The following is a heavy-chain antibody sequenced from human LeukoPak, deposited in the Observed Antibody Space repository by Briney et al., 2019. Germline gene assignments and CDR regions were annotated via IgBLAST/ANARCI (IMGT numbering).Heavy chain of an antibody. CDR2: IYTSGST. CDR1: GGSISSYY. J-gene: IGHJ6*02. D-gene: IGHD2-2*02. CDR3: AREYCSSTSCYNSMDV. Sequence: PSETLSLTCTVSGGSISSYYWSWIRQPAGKGLEWIGRIYTSGSTNYNPSLKSRVTMSVDTSKNQFSLKLSSVTAADTAVYYCAREYCSSTSCYNSMDVWGQGTTVTVSS. V-gene: IGHV4-4*07.